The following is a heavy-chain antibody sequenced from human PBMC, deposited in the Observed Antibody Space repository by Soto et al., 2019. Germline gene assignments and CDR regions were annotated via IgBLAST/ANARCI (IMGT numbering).Heavy chain of an antibody. CDR3: ARPRGYSYGYYGYGMDV. Sequence: SETLSLTCAVYGGSFSGYYWSWIRQPPGKGLEWIEEINHSGSTNYNPSLKSRVTISVDTSKNQFSLKLSSVTAADTAVYYCARPRGYSYGYYGYGMDVWGQGTTVTVSS. CDR2: INHSGST. CDR1: GGSFSGYY. V-gene: IGHV4-34*01. J-gene: IGHJ6*02. D-gene: IGHD5-18*01.